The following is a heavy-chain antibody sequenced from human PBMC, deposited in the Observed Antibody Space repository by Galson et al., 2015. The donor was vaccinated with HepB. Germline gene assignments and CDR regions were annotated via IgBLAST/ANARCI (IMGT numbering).Heavy chain of an antibody. Sequence: SLRLSCAASRFTFSDYYMAWIRQAPGKGLEWMSYISVTSSYIDYADSVKGRFSISRDNAKNLLFLQMDNLRAEDTAVYYCATWASAIGFDFWGQGTLVAVSS. CDR2: ISVTSSYI. CDR1: RFTFSDYY. D-gene: IGHD1-26*01. J-gene: IGHJ4*02. CDR3: ATWASAIGFDF. V-gene: IGHV3-11*03.